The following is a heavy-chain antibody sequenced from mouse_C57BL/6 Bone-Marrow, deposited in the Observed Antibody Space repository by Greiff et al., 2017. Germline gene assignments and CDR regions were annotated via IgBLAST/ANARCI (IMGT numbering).Heavy chain of an antibody. V-gene: IGHV1-64*01. CDR2: IHPNSGST. Sequence: VQLKQPGAELVKPGASVKLSCKASGYTFTSYWMHWVKQRPGQGLEWIGMIHPNSGSTNYNEKFKSKATLTVDKSSSTAYMQLSSLTSEDSAVYYCARSTYYYGSSYVATGWFAYWGQGTLVTVSA. D-gene: IGHD1-1*01. CDR1: GYTFTSYW. J-gene: IGHJ3*01. CDR3: ARSTYYYGSSYVATGWFAY.